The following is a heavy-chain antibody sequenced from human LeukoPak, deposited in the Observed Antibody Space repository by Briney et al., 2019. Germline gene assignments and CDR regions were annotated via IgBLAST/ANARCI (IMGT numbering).Heavy chain of an antibody. Sequence: GGSLRLSCAASGFIFSTYSMNWVRQAPGKGLEWVSYISSSSSTIYYADSVKGRFTISRDNAKSSLYLQMNSLRAEDTAVYYCARSSSKLYYYYGMDVWGQGTTVTVSS. V-gene: IGHV3-48*01. CDR3: ARSSSKLYYYYGMDV. CDR1: GFIFSTYS. CDR2: ISSSSSTI. J-gene: IGHJ6*02.